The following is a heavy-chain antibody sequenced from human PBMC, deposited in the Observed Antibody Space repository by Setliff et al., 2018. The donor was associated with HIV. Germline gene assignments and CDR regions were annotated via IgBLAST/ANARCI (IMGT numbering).Heavy chain of an antibody. CDR2: LNSDGSST. CDR1: GFTFSTYW. J-gene: IGHJ4*02. Sequence: GGSLRLSCAASGFTFSTYWMHWVRQAPGKGLVWVSCLNSDGSSTTYADSVKGRFTISRDNAKNTVYLQMNSLRVEDTAVYYCAKGSYSSGRYDNYLDYWGQGALVTVSS. D-gene: IGHD3-22*01. CDR3: AKGSYSSGRYDNYLDY. V-gene: IGHV3-74*03.